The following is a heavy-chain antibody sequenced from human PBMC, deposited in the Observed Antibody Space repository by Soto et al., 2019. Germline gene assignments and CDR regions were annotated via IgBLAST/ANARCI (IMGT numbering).Heavy chain of an antibody. J-gene: IGHJ5*02. CDR2: IYYSGST. Sequence: SETLSLTCSVSGGSINSYYWSWIRQPPGKGLEWIGYIYYSGSTNYNPSLKSRVTISVDTSKNQFSLKLSSVTAADTAVYYCARDHSSGYYLNWFDPWGQGTLVTVSS. D-gene: IGHD3-3*01. CDR1: GGSINSYY. V-gene: IGHV4-59*01. CDR3: ARDHSSGYYLNWFDP.